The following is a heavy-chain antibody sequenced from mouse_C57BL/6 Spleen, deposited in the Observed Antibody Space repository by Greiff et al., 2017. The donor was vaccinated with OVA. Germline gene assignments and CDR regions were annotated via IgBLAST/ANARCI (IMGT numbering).Heavy chain of an antibody. CDR2: IYPGDGDT. CDR3: ARSTGTEPYYFDY. V-gene: IGHV1-80*01. D-gene: IGHD4-1*01. Sequence: QVQLQQSGAELVKPGASVKISCKASGYAFSSYWMNWVKQRPGKGLEWIGQIYPGDGDTNYNGKFKGKATLTADKSSSTAYMQLSSLTSEDSAVDFCARSTGTEPYYFDYWGQGTTLTVSS. CDR1: GYAFSSYW. J-gene: IGHJ2*01.